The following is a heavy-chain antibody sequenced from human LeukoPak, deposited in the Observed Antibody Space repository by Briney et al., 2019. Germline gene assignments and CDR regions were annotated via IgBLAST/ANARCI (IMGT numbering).Heavy chain of an antibody. CDR1: GFTFSSYS. V-gene: IGHV3-21*01. D-gene: IGHD1-7*01. J-gene: IGHJ4*02. CDR3: ARDLGNYGSDY. Sequence: GGSLRLSCTASGFTFSSYSMNWVRQAPGKGLEWVSSIGSGSTYIYYADSVKGRFTISRENAKNSLYLQMNSLRSEDTAVYYCARDLGNYGSDYWGQGSLVTVSS. CDR2: IGSGSTYI.